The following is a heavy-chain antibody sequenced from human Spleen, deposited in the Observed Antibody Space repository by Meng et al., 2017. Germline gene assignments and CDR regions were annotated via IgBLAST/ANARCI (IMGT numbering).Heavy chain of an antibody. D-gene: IGHD2-15*01. CDR1: GYSFTTYG. CDR3: ARSSLHAGTLYFDS. J-gene: IGHJ4*02. V-gene: IGHV1-3*01. CDR2: VNAASGNT. Sequence: QVQLVQSGAEVKNPGAAVKVYCKTSGYSFTTYGIHWVRQAPGQSLEWMGWVNAASGNTRYSQKFQDRVTITRDTSASSAYMEVSSLRSEDTAVYYCARSSLHAGTLYFDSWGQGTLVTVSS.